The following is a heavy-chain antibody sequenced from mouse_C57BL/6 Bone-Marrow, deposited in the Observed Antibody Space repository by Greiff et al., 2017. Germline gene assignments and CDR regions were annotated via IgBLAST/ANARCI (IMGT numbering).Heavy chain of an antibody. J-gene: IGHJ2*01. CDR3: ARDRVL. Sequence: DVKLVESGPGLVKPSQSLSLTCSVTGYSITSGYYWNWIRQFPGNKLEWMGYISYDGSNNYNPSLQNRISITRDTSKNQFFLKLNSVTTEDTATYYCARDRVLWGQGTTLTVSS. CDR1: GYSITSGYY. CDR2: ISYDGSN. V-gene: IGHV3-6*01.